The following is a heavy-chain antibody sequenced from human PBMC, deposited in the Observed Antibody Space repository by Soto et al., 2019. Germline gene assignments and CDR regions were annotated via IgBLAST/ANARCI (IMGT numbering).Heavy chain of an antibody. CDR3: ANEATGSIYIVS. CDR2: ISSSSSYI. CDR1: GFTFSSYS. J-gene: IGHJ4*02. V-gene: IGHV3-21*01. Sequence: GGSLRLSCAASGFTFSSYSMNWVRQAPGKGLEWVSSISSSSSYIYCADSVKGRFTISRDNAKNSLYLQMNSLRAEDTALYFFANEATGSIYIVSWGQGTLVTVS. D-gene: IGHD1-26*01.